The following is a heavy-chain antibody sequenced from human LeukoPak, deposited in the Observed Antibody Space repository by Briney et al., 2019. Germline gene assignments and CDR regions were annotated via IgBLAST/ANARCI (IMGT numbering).Heavy chain of an antibody. CDR2: ISAYNGNT. CDR1: GYTFTSYG. J-gene: IGHJ3*02. V-gene: IGHV1-18*01. D-gene: IGHD3-10*01. Sequence: GASVKVSCKASGYTFTSYGISWVRQAPGQGLEWMGWISAYNGNTNYAQKLQGRVTMTTDTSTSTAYMELRSLRSDDTAVYYRARITLLWFGEFDAFDIWGQGTMVTVSS. CDR3: ARITLLWFGEFDAFDI.